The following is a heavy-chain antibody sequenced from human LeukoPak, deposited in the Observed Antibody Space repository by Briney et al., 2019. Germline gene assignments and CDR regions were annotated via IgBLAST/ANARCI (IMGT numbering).Heavy chain of an antibody. V-gene: IGHV4-34*01. CDR1: GGSFSGYY. Sequence: PSETLSLTCAVYGGSFSGYYWSWIRQPPGKGLEWIGEINHSGSTNYNPSLKSRVTISVDTSKNQFSLKLSSVTAADTAVYYCARTRNVVRAFDIWGQGTMVTVSS. CDR2: INHSGST. CDR3: ARTRNVVRAFDI. J-gene: IGHJ3*02. D-gene: IGHD1-14*01.